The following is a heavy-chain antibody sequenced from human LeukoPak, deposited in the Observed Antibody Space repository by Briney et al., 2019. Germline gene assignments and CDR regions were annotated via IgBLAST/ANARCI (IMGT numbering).Heavy chain of an antibody. CDR3: AKGGQQLVRYYFDY. CDR1: GFTFSSYG. CDR2: ISYDGSNN. D-gene: IGHD6-13*01. J-gene: IGHJ4*02. V-gene: IGHV3-30*18. Sequence: GGSLRLSCAASGFTFSSYGMHWVRQAPGKGLEWVAVISYDGSNNYYADSVKGRFTISRDNSKNKLYLQMDRLRVEDTAVYYCAKGGQQLVRYYFDYWGQGTLVAVSS.